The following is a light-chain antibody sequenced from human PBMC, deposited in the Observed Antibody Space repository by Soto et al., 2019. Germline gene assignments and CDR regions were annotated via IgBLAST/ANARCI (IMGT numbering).Light chain of an antibody. J-gene: IGLJ1*01. CDR2: EDI. V-gene: IGLV2-14*01. CDR1: RSDVGGYNY. CDR3: NSYTSSRTFV. Sequence: QSVLTQTASVSGSPGQSITVSCTGTRSDVGGYNYVSWYQQHPGKAPKPLIYEDIKRPSGVSNRFSGSKSGNTASLTISGLQAEDEADYFCNSYTSSRTFVFGTGTKVTVL.